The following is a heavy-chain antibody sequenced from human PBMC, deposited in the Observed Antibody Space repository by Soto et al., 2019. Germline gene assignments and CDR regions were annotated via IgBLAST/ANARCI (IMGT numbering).Heavy chain of an antibody. V-gene: IGHV3-48*03. D-gene: IGHD3-22*01. CDR3: ARIRDYYDSSGYPRGDGMDV. CDR2: ISSSGSTI. J-gene: IGHJ6*02. CDR1: GFTFSSYA. Sequence: PGGSLRLSCAASGFTFSSYAMSWVRQAPGKGLEWVSYISSSGSTIYYADSVKGRFTISRDNAKNSLYLQMNSLRAEDTAVYYCARIRDYYDSSGYPRGDGMDVWGQGTTVTVSS.